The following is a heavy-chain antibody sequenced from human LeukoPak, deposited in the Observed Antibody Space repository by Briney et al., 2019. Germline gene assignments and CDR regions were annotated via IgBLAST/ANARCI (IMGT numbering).Heavy chain of an antibody. V-gene: IGHV1-18*01. CDR1: GYTFTSYG. J-gene: IGHJ4*02. CDR2: ISAYNGNT. D-gene: IGHD6-19*01. Sequence: ASVKVSCKASGYTFTSYGISWVRQAPGQGLEWMGWISAYNGNTNYAQKLQGRVTMTEDTSTDTAYMELSSLRSEDTAVYYCATPYSSGWYGHYGGFDYWGQGTLVTVSS. CDR3: ATPYSSGWYGHYGGFDY.